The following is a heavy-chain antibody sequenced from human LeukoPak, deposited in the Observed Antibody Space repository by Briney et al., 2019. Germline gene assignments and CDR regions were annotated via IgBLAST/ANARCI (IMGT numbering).Heavy chain of an antibody. J-gene: IGHJ4*02. CDR2: IRYDGSNK. CDR1: GFTFSSYG. V-gene: IGHV3-30*02. Sequence: GSLRLSCAASGFTFSSYGMHWVRQAPGKGLEWVAFIRYDGSNKYYADSVKGRFTISRDNSKNTLYLQMNSLRAEDTAVYYCAKGPHYYGSGSFVDYWGQGTLVTVSS. D-gene: IGHD3-10*01. CDR3: AKGPHYYGSGSFVDY.